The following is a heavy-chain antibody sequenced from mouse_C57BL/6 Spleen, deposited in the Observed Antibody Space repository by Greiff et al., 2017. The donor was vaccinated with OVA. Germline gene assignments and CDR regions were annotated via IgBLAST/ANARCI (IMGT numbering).Heavy chain of an antibody. Sequence: QVQLQQPGAELVKPGASVKLSCKASGYTFTSYWMHWVKQRPGQGLEWIGMIHPNSGSTNYNEKFKSKATLTVDKSSSTAYMQLSSLTSEDSAVYYCAAVEYGSSWFAYWGQGTLVTVSA. J-gene: IGHJ3*01. CDR1: GYTFTSYW. CDR3: AAVEYGSSWFAY. CDR2: IHPNSGST. D-gene: IGHD1-1*01. V-gene: IGHV1-64*01.